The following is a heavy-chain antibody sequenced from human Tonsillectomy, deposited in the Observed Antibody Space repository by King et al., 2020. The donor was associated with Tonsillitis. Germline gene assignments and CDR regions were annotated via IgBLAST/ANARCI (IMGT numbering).Heavy chain of an antibody. D-gene: IGHD2-2*01. V-gene: IGHV2-26*01. CDR3: ALTGVYQLSSFKRHYQYSMDV. CDR1: GFSLNNARMG. J-gene: IGHJ6*02. CDR2: IFSNDEK. Sequence: TLKESGPVLVKPTETLTLTCTVSGFSLNNARMGVSWIRQPPGKALEWLAHIFSNDEKSYSTSLKNRLTISKDTSKSHVVLTMTNMDPVDTATYYCALTGVYQLSSFKRHYQYSMDVWGQGTTVTVSS.